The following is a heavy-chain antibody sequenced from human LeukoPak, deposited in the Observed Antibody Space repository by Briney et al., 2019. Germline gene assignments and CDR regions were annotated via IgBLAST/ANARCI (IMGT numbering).Heavy chain of an antibody. CDR1: GGSISSGSYY. Sequence: SQTLSHTCTVSGGSISSGSYYWSWIRQPAGKGLEWIGRIYTSGSTNYNPSLKSRVTISVDTSKNQFSLKLSSVTAADTAVYYCARDQRYYYDSSGRYYYYYYYMDVWGKGTTVTVSS. V-gene: IGHV4-61*02. CDR3: ARDQRYYYDSSGRYYYYYYYMDV. J-gene: IGHJ6*03. D-gene: IGHD3-22*01. CDR2: IYTSGST.